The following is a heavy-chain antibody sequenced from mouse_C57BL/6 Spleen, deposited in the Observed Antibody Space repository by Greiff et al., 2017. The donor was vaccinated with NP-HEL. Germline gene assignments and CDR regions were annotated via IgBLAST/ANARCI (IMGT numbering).Heavy chain of an antibody. Sequence: QVQLQQPGAELVMPGASVKLSCKASGYTFTSYWMHWVKQRPGQGLEWIGEIDPSDSYTNYNQKFKGKSTLTVDKSSSTAYMQLSSLTSADSAVYYCARGITTVVLDYWGQGTTLTVSS. D-gene: IGHD1-1*01. CDR1: GYTFTSYW. V-gene: IGHV1-69*01. CDR2: IDPSDSYT. J-gene: IGHJ2*01. CDR3: ARGITTVVLDY.